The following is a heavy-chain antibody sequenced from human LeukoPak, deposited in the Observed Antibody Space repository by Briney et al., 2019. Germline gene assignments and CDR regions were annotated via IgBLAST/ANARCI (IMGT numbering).Heavy chain of an antibody. Sequence: TFSSYAMSWVRQAPGKGLEWIGSIYYSGSTYYKPSLKSRVTITVDTSKNQFSLKLSSVTAADMAVYYCARNYLRGNDALDFWGQGTMVTVSS. D-gene: IGHD1-7*01. CDR2: IYYSGST. J-gene: IGHJ3*01. CDR3: ARNYLRGNDALDF. CDR1: TFSSYA. V-gene: IGHV4-39*01.